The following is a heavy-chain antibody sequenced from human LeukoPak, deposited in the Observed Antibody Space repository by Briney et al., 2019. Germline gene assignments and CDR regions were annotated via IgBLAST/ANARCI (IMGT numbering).Heavy chain of an antibody. V-gene: IGHV1-18*01. J-gene: IGHJ4*02. CDR2: ITTKNGNT. Sequence: ASVKVSCKASGYTFTGYGISWVRQAPGQGLEWMGWITTKNGNTNYAQNLQGRVTMTTDTSTNTVYMELRSLRSDDTAVYSCVRDSLGGFCSTSDCVLGVYWGQGTLVTVSS. CDR1: GYTFTGYG. D-gene: IGHD2-2*01. CDR3: VRDSLGGFCSTSDCVLGVY.